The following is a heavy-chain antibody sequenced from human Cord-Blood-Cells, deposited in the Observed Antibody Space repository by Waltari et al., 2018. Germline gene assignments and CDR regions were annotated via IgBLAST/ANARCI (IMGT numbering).Heavy chain of an antibody. D-gene: IGHD2-2*01. CDR1: GFTFRSYA. CDR3: AREKYQLLFDY. V-gene: IGHV3-30-3*01. CDR2: ISYDGSNK. J-gene: IGHJ4*02. Sequence: QVQLVESGGGVVQPGRSLRLSCAASGFTFRSYAMHWVRQAPGKGLEWVAVISYDGSNKYYADSVKGRFTISRDNSKNTLYLQMNSLRAEDTAVYYCAREKYQLLFDYWGQGTLVTVSS.